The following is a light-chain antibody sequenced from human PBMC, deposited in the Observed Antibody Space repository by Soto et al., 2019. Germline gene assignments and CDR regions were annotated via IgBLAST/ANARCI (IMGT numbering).Light chain of an antibody. V-gene: IGKV3-20*01. CDR3: QQYGTSEII. Sequence: VLTQPPGTLALSPGERATLSCRASQSLTNSFIAWYQQRPGQAPRLLIYDTSSRASGIPDRFSGSGSGTDFTLTISRLETEDFAVFYCQQYGTSEIIFGQGTRLEIK. CDR1: QSLTNSF. CDR2: DTS. J-gene: IGKJ5*01.